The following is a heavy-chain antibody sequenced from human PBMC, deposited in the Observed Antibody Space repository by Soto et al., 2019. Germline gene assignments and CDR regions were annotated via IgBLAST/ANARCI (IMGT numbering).Heavy chain of an antibody. D-gene: IGHD2-15*01. J-gene: IGHJ4*02. V-gene: IGHV1-18*01. CDR3: ARVAPCGDGHCSSRPLDS. CDR1: GYTFSTYP. Sequence: GASVKVSCKASGYTFSTYPISWVRQAPGQGLEWMGWIAADNGDTNYAQNFQGRVTMTTEKSTNTAYMEMTNLKFDDTAIYYCARVAPCGDGHCSSRPLDSWGQGTLVTVSS. CDR2: IAADNGDT.